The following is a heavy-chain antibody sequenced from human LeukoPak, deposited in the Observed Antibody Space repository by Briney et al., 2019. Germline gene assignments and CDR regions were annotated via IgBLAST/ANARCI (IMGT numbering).Heavy chain of an antibody. D-gene: IGHD2-2*01. Sequence: SQTLSLTCAISGDSVSRNNIARNWIRQSPSRGLEWLGTTYYNSQWYNDYAVSVRSRITINPDTSKNQFSLQLNSVTPEDTAVYFCARGRDVVVVPAADFDYWGQGILVTVSS. V-gene: IGHV6-1*01. J-gene: IGHJ4*02. CDR1: GDSVSRNNIA. CDR3: ARGRDVVVVPAADFDY. CDR2: TYYNSQWYN.